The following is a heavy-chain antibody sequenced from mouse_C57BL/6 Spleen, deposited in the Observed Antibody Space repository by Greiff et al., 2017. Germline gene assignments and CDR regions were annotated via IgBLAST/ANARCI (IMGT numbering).Heavy chain of an antibody. CDR2: ISSGGSYT. D-gene: IGHD2-2*01. V-gene: IGHV5-6*01. CDR3: ARYGYGDAMDY. J-gene: IGHJ4*01. CDR1: GFTFSSYG. Sequence: DVHLVESGGDLVKPGGSLKLSCAASGFTFSSYGMSWVRQTPDKRLEWVATISSGGSYTYYPDSVKGRFTISRDNAKNTLYLQMSSLKSEDTAMYYCARYGYGDAMDYWGQGTSVTVSS.